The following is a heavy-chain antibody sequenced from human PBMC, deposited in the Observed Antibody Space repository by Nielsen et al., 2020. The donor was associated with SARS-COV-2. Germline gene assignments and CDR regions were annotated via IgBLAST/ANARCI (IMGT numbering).Heavy chain of an antibody. J-gene: IGHJ6*02. CDR2: INHSGST. D-gene: IGHD7-27*01. V-gene: IGHV4-34*01. CDR1: GGSFSGYQ. CDR3: ARGRWGPSRLLNYYFYGMDV. Sequence: SETLSLTCAVYGGSFSGYQWSWIRQSPVKGLEEIGEINHSGSTKYNPSLKNRVTISVDTSKNQISLKLNSVTAADTAVYYCARGRWGPSRLLNYYFYGMDVWGQGTTVTVSS.